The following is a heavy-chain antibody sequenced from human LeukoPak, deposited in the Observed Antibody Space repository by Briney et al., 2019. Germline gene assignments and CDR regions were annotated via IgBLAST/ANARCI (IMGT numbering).Heavy chain of an antibody. CDR2: IYPGDSGT. D-gene: IGHD2-15*01. CDR3: ARRYCSGSTCYYFDS. V-gene: IGHV5-51*01. CDR1: GYRFTSYW. J-gene: IGHJ4*02. Sequence: GESLKISCKGSGYRFTSYWISWVRQMPGKGLEWMGIIYPGDSGTRYSPSFQGQVTISADKSISTAYLQWSSLKASDTAMYYCARRYCSGSTCYYFDSWGQGTLVTVSS.